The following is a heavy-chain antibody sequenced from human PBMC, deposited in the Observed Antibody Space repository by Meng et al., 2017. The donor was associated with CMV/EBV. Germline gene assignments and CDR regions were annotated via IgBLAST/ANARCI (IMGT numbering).Heavy chain of an antibody. CDR2: INPNSGGT. D-gene: IGHD6-6*01. Sequence: ASVKVSCKASGYTFTGYYMHWVRQAPGQGLEWMGWINPNSGGTNYAQKFQGRVTMTRDTSISTAYMELSRLRADDTAVYYCASRRGIERIAARRGWFDPWGQGTLVTVSS. CDR1: GYTFTGYY. CDR3: ASRRGIERIAARRGWFDP. J-gene: IGHJ5*02. V-gene: IGHV1-2*02.